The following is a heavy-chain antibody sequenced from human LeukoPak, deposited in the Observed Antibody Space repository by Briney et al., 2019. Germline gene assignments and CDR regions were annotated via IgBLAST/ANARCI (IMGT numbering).Heavy chain of an antibody. Sequence: GGSLRLSCAASGFTFSSYSMNWVRQAPGKGLEWVSSISSSSSYIYYADSVKGRFTISKDNAKNSLYLQMNSLRAEDTAVYYCASLLSGYLDWDYWGQGTLVTVSS. J-gene: IGHJ4*02. CDR1: GFTFSSYS. D-gene: IGHD3-22*01. CDR2: ISSSSSYI. CDR3: ASLLSGYLDWDY. V-gene: IGHV3-21*01.